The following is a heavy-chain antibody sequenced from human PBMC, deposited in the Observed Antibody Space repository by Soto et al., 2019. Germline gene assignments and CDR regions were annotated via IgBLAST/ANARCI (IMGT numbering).Heavy chain of an antibody. Sequence: QVHLVQSGPEVKKPGASVKVSCTAYDYTFNTYGITWARQAPGQGLEWMAWINAYNVNRIYAQNFEGRVTVTTDTSTSAAYMELMSLSSDDTAVDFCARDRDRVADIWGLGTMVTVSS. V-gene: IGHV1-18*01. D-gene: IGHD2-15*01. CDR1: DYTFNTYG. CDR3: ARDRDRVADI. J-gene: IGHJ3*02. CDR2: INAYNVNR.